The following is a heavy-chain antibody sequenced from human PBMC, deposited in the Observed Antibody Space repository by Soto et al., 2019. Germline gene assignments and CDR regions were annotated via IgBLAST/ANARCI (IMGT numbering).Heavy chain of an antibody. V-gene: IGHV6-1*01. D-gene: IGHD5-12*01. CDR2: TYFRSKWYN. CDR3: AKGDNLGPKTGYAFDP. J-gene: IGHJ5*02. CDR1: GDSVSSNTAS. Sequence: QTLSLTCVISGDSVSSNTASWNWIRQSPSRGLEWLGRTYFRSKWYNDYAVSVKSRIIINPDTSNNQFSLQLNSVTPEDTAVYFCAKGDNLGPKTGYAFDPWGQGIMVTVSS.